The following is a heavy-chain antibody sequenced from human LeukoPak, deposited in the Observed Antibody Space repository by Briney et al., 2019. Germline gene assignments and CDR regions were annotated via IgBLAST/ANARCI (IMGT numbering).Heavy chain of an antibody. CDR2: IYTGVTA. CDR3: ARDRDGGLGP. CDR1: GFTFSSYG. V-gene: IGHV3-53*01. D-gene: IGHD3-16*01. J-gene: IGHJ4*02. Sequence: GGTLRLSCAASGFTFSSYGMSWVRQAPGKGLEWVSVIYTGVTAYYADSVKGRFTISRDSSKNTLYLQMKSLRVEDTAVYYCARDRDGGLGPWGQGTLVTVSS.